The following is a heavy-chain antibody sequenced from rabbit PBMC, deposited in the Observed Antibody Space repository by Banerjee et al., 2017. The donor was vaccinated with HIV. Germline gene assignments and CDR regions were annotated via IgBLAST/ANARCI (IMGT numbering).Heavy chain of an antibody. CDR1: GFSFSCSYY. CDR2: IYTGSSGTT. D-gene: IGHD6-1*01. Sequence: SLEESGGGLVQPEGSLTLTGTASGFSFSCSYYMCWVRQAPGKGLEWIACIYTGSSGTTYYTSWAKGRFTISKTSSTTVTLQMTSLTAADTATYFCARMDYYSDDYFILWGQGTLVTVS. V-gene: IGHV1S40*01. J-gene: IGHJ4*01. CDR3: ARMDYYSDDYFIL.